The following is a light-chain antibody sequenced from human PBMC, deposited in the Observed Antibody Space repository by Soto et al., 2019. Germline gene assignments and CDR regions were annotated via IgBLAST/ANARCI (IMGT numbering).Light chain of an antibody. CDR3: SSYTSSSTLV. CDR2: EVS. J-gene: IGLJ1*01. Sequence: QSVLTQPASVSGSPGQSITISCTGTSSDVGGYNYVSWYQQHPGKAPELMIYEVSNRPSGVSNRFSGSKSGNTASLTISGLQAEDEADYYCSSYTSSSTLVFGTGTKVTAL. V-gene: IGLV2-14*01. CDR1: SSDVGGYNY.